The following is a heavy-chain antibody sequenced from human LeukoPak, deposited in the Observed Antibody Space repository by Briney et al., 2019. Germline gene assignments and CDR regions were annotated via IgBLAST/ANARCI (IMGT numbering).Heavy chain of an antibody. D-gene: IGHD1-26*01. CDR1: GGSISSYY. CDR2: IYYSGST. J-gene: IGHJ6*03. CDR3: ARGWDYMDV. V-gene: IGHV4-59*01. Sequence: SETLSLTCTVSGGSISSYYWSWIRQPPGKGLEWIGYIYYSGSTNYNPSLKSRVTISVDTSKNQFSLKLSSVTAADTAVYYRARGWDYMDVWGKGTTVTVSS.